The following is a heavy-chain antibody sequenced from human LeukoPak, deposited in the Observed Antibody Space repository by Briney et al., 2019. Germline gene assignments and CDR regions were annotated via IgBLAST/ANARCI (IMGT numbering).Heavy chain of an antibody. Sequence: SETLSLTCAVYGGSFSGYYWSWIRQPPGKGLEWIGEINHSGSTNYNPSLKSRVTISVDTSKNQFSVKLSSVTAADTAVYYCARGGTVGLWFGELGTYGMDVWGKGTTVTVSS. CDR2: INHSGST. D-gene: IGHD3-10*01. J-gene: IGHJ6*04. V-gene: IGHV4-34*01. CDR3: ARGGTVGLWFGELGTYGMDV. CDR1: GGSFSGYY.